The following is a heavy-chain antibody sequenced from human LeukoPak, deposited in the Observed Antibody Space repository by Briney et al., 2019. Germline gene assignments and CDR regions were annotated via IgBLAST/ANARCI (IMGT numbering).Heavy chain of an antibody. Sequence: GASVKVSCKASGYTFTSYGISWVRQAPGQGLERMGWISAYNGNTNYAQKLQGRVTMTTDTSTSTAYMELRSLRSDDTAVYYCARSVRGAMSGYYYYMDVWGKGTTVTISS. J-gene: IGHJ6*03. CDR1: GYTFTSYG. CDR2: ISAYNGNT. V-gene: IGHV1-18*01. CDR3: ARSVRGAMSGYYYYMDV. D-gene: IGHD3-10*01.